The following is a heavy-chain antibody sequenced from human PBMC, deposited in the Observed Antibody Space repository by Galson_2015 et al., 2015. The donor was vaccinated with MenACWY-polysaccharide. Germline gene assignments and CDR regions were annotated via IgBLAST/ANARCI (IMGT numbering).Heavy chain of an antibody. J-gene: IGHJ4*02. Sequence: SLRLSCAVSGLTFRSHDMNWVRQAPGKGLEWVSYIDTSGTSTKYADSVKGRFIMSRDNAKNSLYLQMNSLRLEDTAVYYCARGTPGIEDFDYWGQGTLVTVSS. V-gene: IGHV3-48*03. D-gene: IGHD1-1*01. CDR2: IDTSGTST. CDR3: ARGTPGIEDFDY. CDR1: GLTFRSHD.